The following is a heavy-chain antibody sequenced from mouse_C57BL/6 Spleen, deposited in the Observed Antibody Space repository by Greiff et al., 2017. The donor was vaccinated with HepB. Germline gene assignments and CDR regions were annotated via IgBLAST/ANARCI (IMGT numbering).Heavy chain of an antibody. V-gene: IGHV1-81*01. Sequence: VQLVESGAELARPGASVKLSCKASGYTFTSYGISWVKQRTGQGLEWIGEIYPRSGNTYYNEKFKGKATLTADKSSSTAYMELRSLTSEDSAVYFCAVYSNYVGWFAYWGQGTLVTVSA. CDR1: GYTFTSYG. J-gene: IGHJ3*01. CDR2: IYPRSGNT. CDR3: AVYSNYVGWFAY. D-gene: IGHD2-5*01.